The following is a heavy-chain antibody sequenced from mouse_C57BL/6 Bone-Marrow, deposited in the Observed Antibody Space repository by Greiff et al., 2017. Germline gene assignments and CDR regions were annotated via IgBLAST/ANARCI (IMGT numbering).Heavy chain of an antibody. CDR3: ARQGCDYDSSSDY. D-gene: IGHD1-1*01. J-gene: IGHJ2*01. CDR1: GFTFSSYG. CDR2: ISSGGSYT. Sequence: DVKLVESGGDLVKPGGSLKLSCAASGFTFSSYGMSWVRQTPDKRLEWVATISSGGSYTYYPDSVKGRFTISRDNAKNTLYLQMGSLKSEDTAMYYCARQGCDYDSSSDYWGQGTTLTVSS. V-gene: IGHV5-6*02.